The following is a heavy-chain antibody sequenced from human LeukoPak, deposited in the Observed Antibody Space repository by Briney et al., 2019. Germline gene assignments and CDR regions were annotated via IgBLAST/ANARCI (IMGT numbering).Heavy chain of an antibody. D-gene: IGHD2-15*01. CDR1: GYTFTSYA. J-gene: IGHJ6*03. CDR2: INTNTGNP. Sequence: APVKVSCKASGYTFTSYAMNWVRQAPGQGLEWMGWINTNTGNPTYAQGFTGRFVFSLDTSVSTAYLQISSLKAEDTAVYYCARELLHDYYYYYMDVWGKGTTVTVSS. CDR3: ARELLHDYYYYYMDV. V-gene: IGHV7-4-1*02.